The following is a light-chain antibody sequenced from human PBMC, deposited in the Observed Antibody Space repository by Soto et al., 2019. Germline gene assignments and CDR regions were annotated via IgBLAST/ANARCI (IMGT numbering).Light chain of an antibody. CDR3: QQFNSYPRT. CDR2: DAS. J-gene: IGKJ2*01. Sequence: AIQLTQSPSSLSASVGDRVTITCRASQGISSALAWYQQKPGKAPKLLIYDASSLESGVPSRFSGSVSWTDFPLTISSLQPEDFATYYCQQFNSYPRTFGQGTKLEIK. V-gene: IGKV1-13*02. CDR1: QGISSA.